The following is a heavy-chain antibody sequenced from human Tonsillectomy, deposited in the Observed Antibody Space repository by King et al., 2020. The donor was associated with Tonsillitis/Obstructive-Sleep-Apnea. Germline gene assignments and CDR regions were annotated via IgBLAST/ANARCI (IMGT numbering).Heavy chain of an antibody. CDR2: ISWNSGSI. CDR3: AKDKARFLELFVTYSVDY. D-gene: IGHD3-3*01. J-gene: IGHJ4*02. V-gene: IGHV3-9*01. CDR1: GFTFDDYA. Sequence: VQLVESGGGLVQPGRSLRLSCAASGFTFDDYAMHWVRQAPGKGLEWVSGISWNSGSIGYADSVKGRFTISRDNAKNSLYLQMNSPRAEDTALYYCAKDKARFLELFVTYSVDYWGQGTLVTVSS.